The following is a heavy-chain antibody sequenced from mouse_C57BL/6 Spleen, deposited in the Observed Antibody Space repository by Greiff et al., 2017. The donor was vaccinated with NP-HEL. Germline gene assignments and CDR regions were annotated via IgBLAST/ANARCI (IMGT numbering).Heavy chain of an antibody. V-gene: IGHV1-61*01. CDR3: ARTERGRPY. CDR1: GYTFTSYW. J-gene: IGHJ3*01. CDR2: IYPSDSET. Sequence: QVQLQQPGAELVRPGSSVKLSCKASGYTFTSYWMDWVKQRPGQGLEWIGNIYPSDSETYYNQKFKDKATLTVDKSSSTADMQLSSLTSEASAVYYCARTERGRPYWGQGTLVTVSA. D-gene: IGHD4-1*01.